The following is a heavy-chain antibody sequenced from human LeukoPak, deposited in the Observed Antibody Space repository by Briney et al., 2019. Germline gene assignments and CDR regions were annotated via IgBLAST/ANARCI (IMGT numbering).Heavy chain of an antibody. CDR1: GGTFSSYA. Sequence: SVKVSCKASGGTFSSYAISWVRQAPGQGREWMGGIIPIFGTANYAQKFQGRVTIAADKSTSTAYMELSSLRSEDTAVYYCAARGATMYYFDYWGQGTLVTVSS. CDR2: IIPIFGTA. CDR3: AARGATMYYFDY. D-gene: IGHD1-26*01. V-gene: IGHV1-69*06. J-gene: IGHJ4*02.